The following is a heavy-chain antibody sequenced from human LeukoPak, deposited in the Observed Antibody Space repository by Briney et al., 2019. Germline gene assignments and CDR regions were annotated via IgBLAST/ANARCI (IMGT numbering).Heavy chain of an antibody. J-gene: IGHJ4*02. CDR2: ISSSSSTI. CDR1: GFTFSSYS. Sequence: GGSLRLSCAASGFTFSSYSMNWVRQAPGKGLEWVSYISSSSSTIYYADSVKGRFTISRDNAKNSLYLQMNSLRAEDTAVYYCARDERYFDWLASLGFDYWGQGTLVTVSS. CDR3: ARDERYFDWLASLGFDY. D-gene: IGHD3-9*01. V-gene: IGHV3-48*01.